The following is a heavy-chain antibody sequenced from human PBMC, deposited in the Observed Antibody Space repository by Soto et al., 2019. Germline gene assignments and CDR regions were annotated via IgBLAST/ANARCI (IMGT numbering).Heavy chain of an antibody. V-gene: IGHV4-59*12. CDR3: ARVPYGSGFCDY. CDR1: GGSISSYY. J-gene: IGHJ4*02. Sequence: SETLSLTCTVSGGSISSYYWSWIRQPPGKGLEWIGYIYYSGSTNYNPSLKSRVTISVDTSKNQFSLKLSSVTAADTAVYYCARVPYGSGFCDYWGQGTLVTVSS. CDR2: IYYSGST. D-gene: IGHD3-10*01.